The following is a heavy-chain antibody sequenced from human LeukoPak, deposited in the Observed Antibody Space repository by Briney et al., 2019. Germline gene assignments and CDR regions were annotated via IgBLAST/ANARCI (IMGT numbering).Heavy chain of an antibody. CDR3: ATEDLV. D-gene: IGHD3/OR15-3a*01. J-gene: IGHJ4*02. CDR2: INPNSGNT. Sequence: ASVKVSCKASGYTFTGYYMHWVRQAPGQGLEWMGWINPNSGNTAYAQNFEGRVTMTRNTSISTAYMELSSLRSEDTAVYYCATEDLVWGQGTLVTVSS. CDR1: GYTFTGYY. V-gene: IGHV1-8*02.